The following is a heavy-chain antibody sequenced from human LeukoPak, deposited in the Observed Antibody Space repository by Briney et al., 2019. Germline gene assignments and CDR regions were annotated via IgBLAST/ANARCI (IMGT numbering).Heavy chain of an antibody. CDR2: ISYDGTIK. CDR1: GFTFSNYA. J-gene: IGHJ4*02. Sequence: QPGRSLRLSCAASGFTFSNYAMHWIRQAPGKGLEWVAVISYDGTIKYYADSVKGRFTISRDNSKNTLYLQMNSLRAEDTAVYYCANLHDYWGQGTLVTVSS. V-gene: IGHV3-30*04. CDR3: ANLHDY.